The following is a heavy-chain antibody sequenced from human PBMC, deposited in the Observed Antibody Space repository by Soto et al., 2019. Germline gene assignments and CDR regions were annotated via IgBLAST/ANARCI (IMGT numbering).Heavy chain of an antibody. Sequence: SETLSLTCAVYGASLSDNYCNWLRQPPGKGLEWIGEINHSGNTNYNPSLRSRVTISIDTSKNQLSLNLRSVSAADTAVYYCARGRDEFDAWGQGTPVTVSS. V-gene: IGHV4-34*01. CDR2: INHSGNT. CDR1: GASLSDNY. J-gene: IGHJ5*02. CDR3: ARGRDEFDA.